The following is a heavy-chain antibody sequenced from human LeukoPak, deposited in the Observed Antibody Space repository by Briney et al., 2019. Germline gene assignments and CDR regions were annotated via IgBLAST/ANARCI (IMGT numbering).Heavy chain of an antibody. CDR2: ISGSGGST. Sequence: GGPLRLSCAASGFTFSSYAMSWVRQAPGKGLEWVSAISGSGGSTYYADSVKGRFTISRDNSKNTLYLQMNSLGAEDTAVYYCAKVIVATIFPFDYWGQGTLVTVSS. D-gene: IGHD5-12*01. CDR1: GFTFSSYA. CDR3: AKVIVATIFPFDY. J-gene: IGHJ4*02. V-gene: IGHV3-23*01.